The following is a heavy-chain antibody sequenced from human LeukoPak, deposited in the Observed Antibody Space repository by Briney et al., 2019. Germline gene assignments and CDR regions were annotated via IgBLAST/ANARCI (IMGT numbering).Heavy chain of an antibody. CDR3: ARTTSRQLWFLGY. V-gene: IGHV1-2*02. Sequence: GASVKVSCKASGYTFTGYYMHWVRQAPGQGLKWMGWINPNSGGTNYAQKFQGRVTMTRDTSISTAYMELSRLRSDDTAVYYCARTTSRQLWFLGYWGQGTLVTVSS. J-gene: IGHJ4*02. D-gene: IGHD5-18*01. CDR1: GYTFTGYY. CDR2: INPNSGGT.